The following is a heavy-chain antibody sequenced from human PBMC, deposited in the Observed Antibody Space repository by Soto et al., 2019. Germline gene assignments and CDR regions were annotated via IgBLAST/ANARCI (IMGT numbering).Heavy chain of an antibody. J-gene: IGHJ3*02. CDR2: ISSSSSYI. CDR3: ARECWNYNDAFDI. V-gene: IGHV3-21*01. CDR1: GFTFSSYS. Sequence: GGSLRLSCAASGFTFSSYSMDWVRQAPGKGLEWVSSISSSSSYIYYADSVKGRFTISRDNAKNSLYLQMNSLRAEDTAVYYCARECWNYNDAFDIWGQGTMVTVSS. D-gene: IGHD1-7*01.